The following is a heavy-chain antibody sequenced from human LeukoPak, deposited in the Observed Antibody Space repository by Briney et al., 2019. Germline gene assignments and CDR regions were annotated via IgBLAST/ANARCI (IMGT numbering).Heavy chain of an antibody. Sequence: SSETLSLTCTVSGGSISSYYWSWIRQPPGKGLEWIGYIYYSGSTNYNPSLKSRVTISVDTSKNQFSLKLSSVTAADTAVYYCARDRVAVAGTYYYGMDVWGQGTTVTVSS. CDR3: ARDRVAVAGTYYYGMDV. D-gene: IGHD6-19*01. CDR2: IYYSGST. V-gene: IGHV4-59*01. CDR1: GGSISSYY. J-gene: IGHJ6*02.